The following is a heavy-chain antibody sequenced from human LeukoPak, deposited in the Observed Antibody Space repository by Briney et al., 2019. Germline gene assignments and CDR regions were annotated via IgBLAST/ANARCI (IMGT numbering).Heavy chain of an antibody. Sequence: SETLSLTCAVSGYSISSGYYWGWIRQPPGKGLEWIGSIYHSGSTYYNPSLKSRVTISVDTSKNQFSLKLSSVTAADTAVYYCARQGWIQLWLRGYYYHYMDVWGKGTTVTVSS. V-gene: IGHV4-38-2*01. CDR2: IYHSGST. CDR3: ARQGWIQLWLRGYYYHYMDV. J-gene: IGHJ6*03. D-gene: IGHD5-18*01. CDR1: GYSISSGYY.